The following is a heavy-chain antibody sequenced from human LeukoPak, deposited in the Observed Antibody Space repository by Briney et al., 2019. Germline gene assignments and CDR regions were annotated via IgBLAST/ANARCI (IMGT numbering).Heavy chain of an antibody. CDR1: GYTFTGYY. V-gene: IGHV1-2*06. CDR2: INPNSGGT. Sequence: ASVKVSCKASGYTFTGYYMHWVRQAPGQGLEWMGRINPNSGGTNYAQKFQGRVTMTRDTSISTAYMELRSLRSDDTAVYYCARQKLGRWLQSQGDFDYWGQGTLVTVSS. J-gene: IGHJ4*02. CDR3: ARQKLGRWLQSQGDFDY. D-gene: IGHD5-24*01.